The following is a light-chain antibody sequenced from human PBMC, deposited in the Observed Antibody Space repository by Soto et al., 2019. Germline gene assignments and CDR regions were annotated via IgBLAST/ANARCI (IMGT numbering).Light chain of an antibody. CDR3: QSYDSSLSGYV. V-gene: IGLV1-40*01. Sequence: QSALTQPPSLSGAPGQRVTISCTGSGSNIGAPYDVHRYQHLPGTAPKLLIYGSTNRPSGVPGRFSGSKSGTSASLAITGLQAEDEADYYCQSYDSSLSGYVFGAGTKVTVL. CDR1: GSNIGAPYD. J-gene: IGLJ1*01. CDR2: GST.